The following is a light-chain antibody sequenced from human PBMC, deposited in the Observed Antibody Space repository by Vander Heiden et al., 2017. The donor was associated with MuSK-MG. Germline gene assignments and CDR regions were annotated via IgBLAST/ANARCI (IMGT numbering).Light chain of an antibody. CDR1: QSISSW. J-gene: IGKJ1*01. Sequence: DIQMTQFPSTLSASVGDRVTITCRASQSISSWLAWYQQKPGKAPKVLIYKASSLESGVPSRFSGSGSGTEFTLTISSLQPDDFATYYCQQYHSYWTFGQGTKVEIK. CDR2: KAS. CDR3: QQYHSYWT. V-gene: IGKV1-5*03.